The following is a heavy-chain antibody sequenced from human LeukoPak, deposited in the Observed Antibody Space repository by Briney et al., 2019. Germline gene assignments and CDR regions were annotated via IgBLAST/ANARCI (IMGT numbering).Heavy chain of an antibody. Sequence: GGSLRLSCAASGFTFSSHAMSWVRQAPGKGLEWVSAISGVGVSTYYADSVKGRFTVSRDNSKNTPYLQMDSLRAEDTAVYYCAKDLAPRIVVVPAATFDYWGQGTLVTVSS. V-gene: IGHV3-23*01. J-gene: IGHJ4*02. CDR2: ISGVGVST. CDR3: AKDLAPRIVVVPAATFDY. CDR1: GFTFSSHA. D-gene: IGHD2-2*01.